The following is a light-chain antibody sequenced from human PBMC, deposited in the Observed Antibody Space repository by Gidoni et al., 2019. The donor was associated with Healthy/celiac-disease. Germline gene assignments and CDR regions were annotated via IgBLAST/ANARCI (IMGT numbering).Light chain of an antibody. CDR1: NIGMKN. CDR2: RDS. Sequence: SYELTQPLSVSVALGQTDMITCEGNNIGMKNVHWYQQKPGQAPVLVIYRDSNRPSGIPERFSGSNSGNTATLTISRAQDGDEADYYCQVWDSSTVVFGGGTKLTVL. J-gene: IGLJ2*01. CDR3: QVWDSSTVV. V-gene: IGLV3-9*01.